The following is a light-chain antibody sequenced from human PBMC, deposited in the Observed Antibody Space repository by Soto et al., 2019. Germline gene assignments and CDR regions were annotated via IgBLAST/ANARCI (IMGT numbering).Light chain of an antibody. CDR1: SSDVGGYNY. Sequence: QSVLTQPPFASGSPGQSVTISCTGTSSDVGGYNYVSWYQQHPGKAPKLMIYEVSKWPSGVPDRFSGSKSGNTASLTVSGLQAEDEADYYCSSYAGSNNWNFGTGTKLTVL. CDR3: SSYAGSNNWN. J-gene: IGLJ1*01. V-gene: IGLV2-8*01. CDR2: EVS.